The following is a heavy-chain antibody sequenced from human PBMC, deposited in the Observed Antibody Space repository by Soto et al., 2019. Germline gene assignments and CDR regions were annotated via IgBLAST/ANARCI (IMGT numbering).Heavy chain of an antibody. D-gene: IGHD4-17*01. CDR1: GFTFSNAW. Sequence: GGSLRLSCAASGFTFSNAWMSWVRQAPGKGLEWVGRIKSKTDGGTTDYAAPVKGRFTISRDDSKNTLYLQMNSLKTEDTAVYYCTTTTVRADAFDIWGQGTMVTVSS. J-gene: IGHJ3*02. CDR3: TTTTVRADAFDI. V-gene: IGHV3-15*01. CDR2: IKSKTDGGTT.